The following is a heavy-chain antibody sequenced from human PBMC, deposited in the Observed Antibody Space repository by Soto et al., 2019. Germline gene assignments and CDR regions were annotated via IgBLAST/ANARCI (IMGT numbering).Heavy chain of an antibody. J-gene: IGHJ5*02. CDR2: ISSSGVST. CDR1: GYSFNSFA. CDR3: AKEGRLLSWFDP. V-gene: IGHV3-23*01. D-gene: IGHD3-10*01. Sequence: GGSLRLSCAASGYSFNSFAMSWVRQAPGKGLEWVSSISSSGVSTYYADSVKGRFTISRDNSKDTLYLQMNSLRAEDTAVYYCAKEGRLLSWFDPWGQGTLVTVSS.